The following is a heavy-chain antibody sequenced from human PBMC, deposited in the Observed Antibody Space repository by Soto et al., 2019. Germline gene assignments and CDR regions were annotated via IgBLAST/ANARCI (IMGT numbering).Heavy chain of an antibody. V-gene: IGHV4-34*01. CDR3: AKSKGKTAGRKSYFDS. CDR2: INHSGNT. J-gene: IGHJ4*02. CDR1: GWSFSDYY. Sequence: SETLSLTCAVYGWSFSDYYGSWFRQPPEKGLEWIGEINHSGNTNYNPSLQSRVSISMDTSKNQFSLILSSVTAADTALYYCAKSKGKTAGRKSYFDSWGQGTLVTVSS. D-gene: IGHD6-13*01.